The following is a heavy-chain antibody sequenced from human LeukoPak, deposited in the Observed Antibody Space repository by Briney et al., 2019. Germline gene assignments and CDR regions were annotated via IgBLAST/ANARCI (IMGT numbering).Heavy chain of an antibody. D-gene: IGHD6-13*01. CDR3: AKDRDRVAAAGLFDY. CDR2: IWYDGSNK. V-gene: IGHV3-33*06. J-gene: IGHJ4*02. Sequence: PGRSLRLSRPASGFTFSSYGMHWVRQAPGKGLEWVAVIWYDGSNKYYADSVKGRFTISRDNSKNTLYLQMNSLRAEDTAVYYCAKDRDRVAAAGLFDYWGQGTLVTVSS. CDR1: GFTFSSYG.